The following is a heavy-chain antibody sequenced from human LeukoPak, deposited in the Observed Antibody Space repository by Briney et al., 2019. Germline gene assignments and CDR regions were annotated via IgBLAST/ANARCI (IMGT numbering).Heavy chain of an antibody. Sequence: ASVTVSCKASGYTFTNYPMNWVRQAPGQGLEWMGWINTNTGNPTYAQGFTGRFVFSWDTSVSTAYLQISGLKAEDTAVYYCARDTYCSGGRCYSRVGYWGQGTLVTVSS. CDR1: GYTFTNYP. D-gene: IGHD2-15*01. CDR2: INTNTGNP. V-gene: IGHV7-4-1*02. CDR3: ARDTYCSGGRCYSRVGY. J-gene: IGHJ4*02.